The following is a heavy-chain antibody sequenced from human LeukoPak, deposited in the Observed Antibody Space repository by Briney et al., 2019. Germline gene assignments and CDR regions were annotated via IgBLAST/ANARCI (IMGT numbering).Heavy chain of an antibody. J-gene: IGHJ4*02. CDR1: GFTVSSNY. V-gene: IGHV3-66*02. D-gene: IGHD2-2*02. Sequence: GGSLRLSCAASGFTVSSNYMSWVRQAPGKGLEWVSVIYSGGSTYYADSVKGRFTISRDNSKNTLYLQMNSLGAEDTAVYYCARGKNLGYCSSTSCYTIDYWGQGTLVTVSS. CDR2: IYSGGST. CDR3: ARGKNLGYCSSTSCYTIDY.